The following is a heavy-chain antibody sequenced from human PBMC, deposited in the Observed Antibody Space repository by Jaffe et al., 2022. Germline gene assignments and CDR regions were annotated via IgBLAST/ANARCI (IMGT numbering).Heavy chain of an antibody. CDR2: IYHSGST. J-gene: IGHJ4*02. CDR1: GYSISSDYY. V-gene: IGHV4-38-2*01. CDR3: ARSYSGIYFDY. D-gene: IGHD1-26*01. Sequence: QVQLQESGPGLVKPSETLSLTCAVSGYSISSDYYWGWIRQPPGKGLEWIASIYHSGSTYYNPSLKSRVTISVDTSKNQFSLKLRSVTAADTAVYYCARSYSGIYFDYWGQGTLVTVSS.